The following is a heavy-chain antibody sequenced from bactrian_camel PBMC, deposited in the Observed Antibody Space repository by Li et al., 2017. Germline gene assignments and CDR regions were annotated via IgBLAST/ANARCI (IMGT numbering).Heavy chain of an antibody. D-gene: IGHD6*01. CDR3: ARVRESGNSWNY. Sequence: HVQLVESGGELVQPGGSLRLSCAASGFTFSKYGMSWLRQAPGKGMEWVSSIYSTGSNTFYADSVKGRFTISRGNAKNTLYLQMNSLKSEDTALYYCARVRESGNSWNYWGQGTQVTVS. J-gene: IGHJ4*01. V-gene: IGHV3-2*01. CDR2: IYSTGSNT. CDR1: GFTFSKYG.